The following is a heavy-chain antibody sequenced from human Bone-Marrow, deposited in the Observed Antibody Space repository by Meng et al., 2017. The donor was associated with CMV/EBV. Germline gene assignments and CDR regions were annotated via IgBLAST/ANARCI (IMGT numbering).Heavy chain of an antibody. V-gene: IGHV1-69*05. D-gene: IGHD2-21*01. CDR1: GYTFTSYY. CDR3: AKTPEIYCGCDCYSPFDY. CDR2: IIPIFGTA. Sequence: SVKVSCKASGYTFTSYYMHWVRQAPGQGLEWMGGIIPIFGTANYAQKFQGRVTITTDESTSTAYMELSSLRSEDTAVYYCAKTPEIYCGCDCYSPFDYWGPGPLVTGSS. J-gene: IGHJ4*02.